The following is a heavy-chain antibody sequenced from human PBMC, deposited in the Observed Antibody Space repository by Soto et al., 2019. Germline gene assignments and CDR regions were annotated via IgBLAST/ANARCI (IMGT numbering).Heavy chain of an antibody. CDR3: AKLKGGLGRFYGMDA. V-gene: IGHV3-23*04. CDR1: GFSFRNYA. J-gene: IGHJ6*02. D-gene: IGHD3-3*01. CDR2: ISSGGGTT. Sequence: DEQLVESGGGSLQPGGSLRLSCAASGFSFRNYAMTWVRQSPGKGLEWVSLISSGGGTTNYADSMKGRFSISRDNSQNMLYLQMNGLRGEDTALYYCAKLKGGLGRFYGMDAWGQGTMVIVSS.